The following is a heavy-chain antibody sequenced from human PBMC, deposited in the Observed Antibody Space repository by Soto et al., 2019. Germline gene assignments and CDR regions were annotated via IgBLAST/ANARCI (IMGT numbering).Heavy chain of an antibody. V-gene: IGHV3-48*01. J-gene: IGHJ4*02. CDR1: GFTFSSYS. CDR3: ARDSSAFGDILTGYYSPFDY. D-gene: IGHD3-9*01. CDR2: ISSSSSTI. Sequence: PGGSLRLSCAASGFTFSSYSMNWVRQAPGKGLEWVSYISSSSSTIYYADSVKGRFTISRDNAKNSLYLQMNSLRAEDTAVYYCARDSSAFGDILTGYYSPFDYWGQGTLVTVSS.